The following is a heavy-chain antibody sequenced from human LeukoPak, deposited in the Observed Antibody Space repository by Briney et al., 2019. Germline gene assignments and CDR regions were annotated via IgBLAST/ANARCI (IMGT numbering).Heavy chain of an antibody. Sequence: GGSLRLSCAASVFLFRNYWMHWVRQVPGKGLVWVSSLNTGGSHTNYADSVKGRFTISRDNAKNTLFLQMNSRRTDDAAVYYCSRDTFGPDDHWGQGTRVTVSS. CDR3: SRDTFGPDDH. J-gene: IGHJ5*02. V-gene: IGHV3-74*01. CDR1: VFLFRNYW. CDR2: LNTGGSHT. D-gene: IGHD3-16*01.